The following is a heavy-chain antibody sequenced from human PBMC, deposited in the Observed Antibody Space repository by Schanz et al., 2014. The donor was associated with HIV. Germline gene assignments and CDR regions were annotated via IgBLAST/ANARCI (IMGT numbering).Heavy chain of an antibody. CDR2: INPSGGST. D-gene: IGHD2-21*02. Sequence: QVQLVQSGAEVKRPGASVKVSCKASGYSFTSFFIHWVRQAPGQGLEWMGIINPSGGSTSYAQKCQGRVTMTRDTSTSTVYMELSSLRSEDTAVYYCARDSSVVVTGVWVSWGQGTLVTVSS. CDR1: GYSFTSFF. V-gene: IGHV1-46*01. J-gene: IGHJ5*02. CDR3: ARDSSVVVTGVWVS.